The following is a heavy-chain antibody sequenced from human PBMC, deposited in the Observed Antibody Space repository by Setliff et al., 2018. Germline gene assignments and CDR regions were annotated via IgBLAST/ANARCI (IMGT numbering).Heavy chain of an antibody. V-gene: IGHV4-59*11. CDR1: GGSISSHY. J-gene: IGHJ5*02. Sequence: SETLSLTCTVSGGSISSHYWSWIRQPPGKGLEWIGYIYYSGSTNYNPSLESRVTISVDTSKNQFSLNLNSVTAADTALYYCAKESLAINTRWFDPWGQGILVTVSS. CDR3: AKESLAINTRWFDP. D-gene: IGHD3-3*02. CDR2: IYYSGST.